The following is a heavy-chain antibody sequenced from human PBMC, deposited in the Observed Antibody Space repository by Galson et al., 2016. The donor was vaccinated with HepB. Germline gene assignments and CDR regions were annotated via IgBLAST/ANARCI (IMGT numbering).Heavy chain of an antibody. J-gene: IGHJ4*02. CDR1: SGSISNYY. D-gene: IGHD1-26*01. Sequence: SETLSLTCTVSSGSISNYYWSWMRQPPGKGLECIGNVYCSGSTNYNPSLKSRVTISVDTSKNQFSLKLTSVTAADTAVYYCVRGPQQGASKWELLGFWGQGTLVTVSS. CDR2: VYCSGST. V-gene: IGHV4-59*01. CDR3: VRGPQQGASKWELLGF.